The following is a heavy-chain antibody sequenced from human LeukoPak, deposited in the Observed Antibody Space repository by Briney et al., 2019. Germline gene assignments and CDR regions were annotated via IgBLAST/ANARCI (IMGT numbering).Heavy chain of an antibody. CDR3: AGYYDSSTYSATNPFDY. D-gene: IGHD3-22*01. V-gene: IGHV3-23*01. CDR2: ISGSGGST. CDR1: GFTFSSYA. Sequence: PGGSLRLSCAASGFTFSSYAMSWVRQAPGKGLEWVSAISGSGGSTYYADSVKGRFTISRDNSKNTLYLQMNTLRTEDTAVYFCAGYYDSSTYSATNPFDYWGQGTLVTVSS. J-gene: IGHJ4*02.